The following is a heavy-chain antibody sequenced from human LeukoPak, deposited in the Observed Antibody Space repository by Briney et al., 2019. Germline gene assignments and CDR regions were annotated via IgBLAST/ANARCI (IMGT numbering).Heavy chain of an antibody. J-gene: IGHJ3*02. V-gene: IGHV3-21*01. CDR3: ARGLGATSYAFDI. D-gene: IGHD1-26*01. CDR1: GFTFSSYS. Sequence: RGSLRLSCAASGFTFSSYSMNWVRQAPGKGLEWVSSISSSSSYIYYADSVKGRFTISRDNAKNSLYLQMNSLRAEDTAVYYCARGLGATSYAFDIWGQGTMVTVSS. CDR2: ISSSSSYI.